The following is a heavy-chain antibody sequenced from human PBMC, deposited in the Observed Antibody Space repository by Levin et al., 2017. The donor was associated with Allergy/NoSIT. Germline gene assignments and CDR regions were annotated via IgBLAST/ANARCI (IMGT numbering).Heavy chain of an antibody. V-gene: IGHV1-69*13. D-gene: IGHD3-16*02. CDR1: GGAFSDFA. CDR3: ARSRDSMMTFGGVITAYFFDY. J-gene: IGHJ4*02. CDR2: LIPTFGTP. Sequence: VASVKVSCRASGGAFSDFAFSWVRQAPGQGLEWLGGLIPTFGTPDYAHNFQGRITITADEATSTVYMELSSLRSEDTAVYYCARSRDSMMTFGGVITAYFFDYWGQGTLLTVST.